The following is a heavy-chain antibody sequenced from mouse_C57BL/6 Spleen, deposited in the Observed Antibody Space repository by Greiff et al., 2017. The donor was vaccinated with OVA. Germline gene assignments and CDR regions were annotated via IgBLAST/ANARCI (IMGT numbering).Heavy chain of an antibody. CDR2: IDPEDGET. V-gene: IGHV14-2*01. Sequence: VQLQQSGAELVKPGASVKLSCTASGFNIKDYYMHWVKQRTEQGLEWIGRIDPEDGETKYAPKFPGKATITADTSSNTAYLQLSSLTSEDTAVYYCARWGGPYAMDYWGQGTSVTVSS. J-gene: IGHJ4*01. CDR3: ARWGGPYAMDY. CDR1: GFNIKDYY.